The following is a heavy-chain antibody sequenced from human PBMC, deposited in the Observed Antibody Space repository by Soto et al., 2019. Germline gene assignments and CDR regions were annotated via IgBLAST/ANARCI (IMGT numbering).Heavy chain of an antibody. CDR1: GGSIRSYY. CDR2: IYYSGST. Sequence: PSETLSLTCTVSGGSIRSYYWSWIRQPPGKGLEWIGYIYYSGSTNYNLSLKSRVTISVGTSKNQFSLKLSSVTAADTAVYYCAGLGGRNSYYYYGMDVWGQGTTVTVSS. CDR3: AGLGGRNSYYYYGMDV. V-gene: IGHV4-59*01. J-gene: IGHJ6*02.